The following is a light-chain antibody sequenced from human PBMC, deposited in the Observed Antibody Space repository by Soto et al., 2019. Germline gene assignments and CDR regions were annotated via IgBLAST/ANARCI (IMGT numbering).Light chain of an antibody. CDR2: ATS. V-gene: IGKV1-9*01. CDR1: QDISDF. CDR3: QQLNSFPPA. Sequence: DIQLTQSPSFLSASVRDRVTITCRASQDISDFLAWYQQKPGKPPKLLIYATSTLQTGIPSRFIGSGSGTEITLTINSLQPDDLATYYCQQLNSFPPAFGQGTRLEIK. J-gene: IGKJ5*01.